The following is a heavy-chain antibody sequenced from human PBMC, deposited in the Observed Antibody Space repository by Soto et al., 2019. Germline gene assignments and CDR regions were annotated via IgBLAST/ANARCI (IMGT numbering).Heavy chain of an antibody. CDR3: ARQRTSVVTQAYFDV. CDR2: IYYSGST. V-gene: IGHV4-39*01. Sequence: SETLSLTCTVTGDSISSRSYYWGWIRQPPGKGLEWIGSIYYSGSTYNNPSLRSRVSMSIDTSKDQFSLKLKSVTAADTALYFCARQRTSVVTQAYFDVWGPGFLVTVSS. D-gene: IGHD2-21*02. J-gene: IGHJ4*02. CDR1: GDSISSRSYY.